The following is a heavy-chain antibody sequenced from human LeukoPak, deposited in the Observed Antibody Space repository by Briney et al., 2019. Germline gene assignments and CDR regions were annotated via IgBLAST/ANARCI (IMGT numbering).Heavy chain of an antibody. CDR1: GGSISSGGYS. CDR3: TRGAGWLIDY. Sequence: SETLSLTCAVSGGSISSGGYSWSWIRQPPGKGLEWIGYFHNSGTSTYNPSLKSRVTISADTSKNQFSLKLNSLTTADTAVYYCTRGAGWLIDYWGQGNLVTVSS. J-gene: IGHJ4*02. CDR2: FHNSGTS. D-gene: IGHD3-16*01. V-gene: IGHV4-61*08.